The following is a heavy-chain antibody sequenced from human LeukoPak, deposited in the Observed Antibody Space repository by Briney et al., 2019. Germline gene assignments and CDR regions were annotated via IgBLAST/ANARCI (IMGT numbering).Heavy chain of an antibody. CDR2: INPSGGTP. Sequence: ASVKVSCKASGYTFTSFYIHWVRQALGQGLEWMGIINPSGGTPAYAQKFRRRVTMTRDTSTSTVYMDLSSLRSEDTAVYYCARDAAHHLTNVDTPLAYYFDYWGQGTLVTVSS. V-gene: IGHV1-46*01. J-gene: IGHJ4*02. CDR3: ARDAAHHLTNVDTPLAYYFDY. D-gene: IGHD5-18*01. CDR1: GYTFTSFY.